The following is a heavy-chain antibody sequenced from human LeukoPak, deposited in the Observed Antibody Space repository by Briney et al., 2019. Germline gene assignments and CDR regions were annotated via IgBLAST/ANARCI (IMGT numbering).Heavy chain of an antibody. J-gene: IGHJ4*02. Sequence: PGGSLRLSCAASGFTFSSYSMNWVRQAPGKGLEWVSSISSSSSYIYYADSVKGRFTISRDNAKNSLYLQMNSLRAEDTAVYYCARAQSPDSGSGSHIYWGQGTLVTVSS. V-gene: IGHV3-21*01. CDR1: GFTFSSYS. D-gene: IGHD3-10*01. CDR2: ISSSSSYI. CDR3: ARAQSPDSGSGSHIY.